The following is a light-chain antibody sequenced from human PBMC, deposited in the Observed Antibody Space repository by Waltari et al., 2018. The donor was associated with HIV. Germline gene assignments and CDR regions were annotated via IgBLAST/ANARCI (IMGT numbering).Light chain of an antibody. Sequence: QSVLTQPPAVSAAPGQTVTISCSGSSSNIANNYVSWYQQLPGTAPKLLIYDNNRRASGIPDRCSGSKSGTAATLAIAGLQTGDEADYYGGTWDTSLSAGVFGGGTKVTVL. V-gene: IGLV1-51*01. CDR2: DNN. J-gene: IGLJ2*01. CDR1: SSNIANNY. CDR3: GTWDTSLSAGV.